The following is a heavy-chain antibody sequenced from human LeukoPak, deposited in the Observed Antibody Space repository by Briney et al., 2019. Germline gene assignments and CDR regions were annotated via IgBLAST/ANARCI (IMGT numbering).Heavy chain of an antibody. CDR3: ARVLYYYDSRGNWFDP. V-gene: IGHV1-2*02. D-gene: IGHD3-22*01. J-gene: IGHJ5*02. CDR2: INPNSGGT. Sequence: SVKVSCKASGYTFTGYYMHWVRQAPGQGLGWMGWINPNSGGTNYAQKFQGRVTMTRDTSISTAYMELSRLRSDDTAVYYCARVLYYYDSRGNWFDPWGQGTLVTVSS. CDR1: GYTFTGYY.